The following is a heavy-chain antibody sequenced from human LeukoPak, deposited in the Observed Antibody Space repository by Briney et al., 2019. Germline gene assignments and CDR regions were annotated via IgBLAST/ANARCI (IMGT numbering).Heavy chain of an antibody. CDR3: ARDTLGEGEDANYAVYYFDY. V-gene: IGHV3-23*01. D-gene: IGHD3-10*01. CDR1: GFTFSSYG. CDR2: ISGSGGST. Sequence: GGSLRLSCAASGFTFSSYGMSWVRQAPGKGLEWVSAISGSGGSTYYADSVKGRFTISRDNGKNSLDLQMNSLRADDTAVYYCARDTLGEGEDANYAVYYFDYWGQGTVVTVSS. J-gene: IGHJ4*02.